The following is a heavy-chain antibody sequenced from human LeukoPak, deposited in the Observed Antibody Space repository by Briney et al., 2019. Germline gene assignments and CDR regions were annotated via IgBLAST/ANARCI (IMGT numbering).Heavy chain of an antibody. CDR1: GGSISSYY. V-gene: IGHV4-59*01. J-gene: IGHJ4*02. Sequence: SETLSLTCTVSGGSISSYYWSWIRQPPGKGLEWIGYIYYSGSTNYNPSLKSRVTILVDTSKNQFSLKLSSVTAADTAVYYCASSIQLWLIYWGQGTLVTVSS. CDR3: ASSIQLWLIY. D-gene: IGHD5-18*01. CDR2: IYYSGST.